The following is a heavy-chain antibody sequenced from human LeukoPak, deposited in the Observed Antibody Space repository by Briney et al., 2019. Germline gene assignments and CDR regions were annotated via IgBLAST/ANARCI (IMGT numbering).Heavy chain of an antibody. D-gene: IGHD2-2*02. CDR3: AKRRTGVVPAAIRLRYYYGMDV. CDR1: GFTFSSYA. CDR2: ISGSGGST. J-gene: IGHJ6*02. Sequence: GGSLRLSCAASGFTFSSYAMSWVRQAPGKGLEWVSAISGSGGSTYYAASVKGRFTISRDNSKNTLYLQMNSLRAEDTAVYYCAKRRTGVVPAAIRLRYYYGMDVWGQGTTVTVSS. V-gene: IGHV3-23*01.